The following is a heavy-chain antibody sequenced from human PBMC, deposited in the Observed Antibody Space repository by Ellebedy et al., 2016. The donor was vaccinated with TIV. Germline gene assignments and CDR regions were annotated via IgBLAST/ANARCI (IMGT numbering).Heavy chain of an antibody. Sequence: AASVKVSCKASGFTFTGYVMHWVRQAPGQGLEWMGFINTGNGDTRYSQELQGRVTITGDTSASTAYLDLSSLRSIDTAIYFCTRGGRSALDANWFDSWGQGTQVTVSS. J-gene: IGHJ5*01. CDR3: TRGGRSALDANWFDS. V-gene: IGHV1-3*04. D-gene: IGHD3-3*01. CDR1: GFTFTGYV. CDR2: INTGNGDT.